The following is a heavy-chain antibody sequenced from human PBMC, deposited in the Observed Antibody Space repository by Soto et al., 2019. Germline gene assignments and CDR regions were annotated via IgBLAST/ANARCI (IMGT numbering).Heavy chain of an antibody. CDR3: ARSGEHPFDP. CDR2: ISPLKGNT. V-gene: IGHV1-18*01. Sequence: QVQLIQSAGEVKKPGASVKVSCKASGYTFTNYVIHWIRQAPGQGLEWMAWISPLKGNTNYAQKVQGRVTVTTDTSTTTVYMHLSGLRSDDTALYFCARSGEHPFDPWGQGSLVTV. J-gene: IGHJ5*02. CDR1: GYTFTNYV. D-gene: IGHD6-25*01.